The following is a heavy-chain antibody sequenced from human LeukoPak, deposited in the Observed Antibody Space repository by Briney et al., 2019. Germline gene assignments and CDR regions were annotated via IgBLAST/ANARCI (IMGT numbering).Heavy chain of an antibody. Sequence: PSETLSLTCAVYGGSFSGYYWSWIRQPPGKGLEWIGSIYYSGSTSYNPSLKSRVTISVDTSNNQFSLTLSSVTAADTAVYYCANSRGFSSSLCWFDPWGQGTLVTVSS. CDR2: IYYSGST. CDR1: GGSFSGYY. V-gene: IGHV4-34*01. CDR3: ANSRGFSSSLCWFDP. J-gene: IGHJ5*02. D-gene: IGHD6-13*01.